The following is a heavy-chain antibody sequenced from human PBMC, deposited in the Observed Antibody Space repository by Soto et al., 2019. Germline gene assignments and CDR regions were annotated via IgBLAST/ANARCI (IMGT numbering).Heavy chain of an antibody. J-gene: IGHJ5*02. Sequence: SETLSLTCPVSGRSISNGDYYWSWIRQPPGKGLEWIGYIYYSGSTYYNPSLKSRVTISVDTSKNQFSLKLSSVTAADTAVYYCAKVNPGLTMIVVVIIMSPNWFDPWGQGTLVTVSS. CDR2: IYYSGST. CDR3: AKVNPGLTMIVVVIIMSPNWFDP. V-gene: IGHV4-31*03. D-gene: IGHD3-22*01. CDR1: GRSISNGDYY.